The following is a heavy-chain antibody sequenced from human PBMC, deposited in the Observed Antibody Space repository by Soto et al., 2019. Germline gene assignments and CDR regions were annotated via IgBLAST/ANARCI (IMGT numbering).Heavy chain of an antibody. CDR3: ARDFSMVVVAPGY. D-gene: IGHD2-15*01. Sequence: GGSLRLSCVASGFTFTSYAMHWVRQAPGKGPEWVAVISYDGNNKYYADSVKGRFTISRDNSKDTVYLQMNSLRAEDTGVYFCARDFSMVVVAPGYWGQGTLVTVSS. V-gene: IGHV3-30-3*01. CDR1: GFTFTSYA. CDR2: ISYDGNNK. J-gene: IGHJ4*02.